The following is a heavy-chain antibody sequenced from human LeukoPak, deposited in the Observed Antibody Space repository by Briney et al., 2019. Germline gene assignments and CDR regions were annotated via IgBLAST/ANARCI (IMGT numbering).Heavy chain of an antibody. Sequence: GASVKVSCKASGYTFTSYYMHWVRQAPGQGLEWVGIINPSGGSTSYAQKFQGRVTMTRDTSTSTVYMELSSLRSEDTAVYYCARGPDYYDSSGYYYALAEYFQHWGQGTLVTVSS. V-gene: IGHV1-46*01. CDR1: GYTFTSYY. CDR2: INPSGGST. CDR3: ARGPDYYDSSGYYYALAEYFQH. J-gene: IGHJ1*01. D-gene: IGHD3-22*01.